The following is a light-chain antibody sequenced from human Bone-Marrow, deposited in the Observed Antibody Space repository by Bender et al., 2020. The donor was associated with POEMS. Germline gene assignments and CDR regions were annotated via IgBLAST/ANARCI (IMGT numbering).Light chain of an antibody. CDR2: EVS. V-gene: IGLV2-8*01. CDR1: SSDVGGYNY. CDR3: QSYDSTLSASGI. J-gene: IGLJ1*01. Sequence: QSALTQPASASGSPGQSVTISCTGTSSDVGGYNYVSWYQQHPGKAPKLMIYEVSKRPSGVPDRFAGSKSGNTASLTISGLQAEDEGDYYCQSYDSTLSASGIFGTGTRVSVL.